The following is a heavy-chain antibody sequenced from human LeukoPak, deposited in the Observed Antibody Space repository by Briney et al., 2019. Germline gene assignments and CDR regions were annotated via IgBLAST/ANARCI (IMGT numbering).Heavy chain of an antibody. Sequence: GGSLRLSCVVAGFSFSSHTMNWVRQAPGQGLEWVSYISDSSSYIYYAASVKGRFTISRDNAKNSLFLQMNSLRAEDTAVYYCARDFRWNDVLDSWGQGTLVTVSS. D-gene: IGHD1-1*01. CDR2: ISDSSSYI. CDR3: ARDFRWNDVLDS. CDR1: GFSFSSHT. J-gene: IGHJ4*02. V-gene: IGHV3-21*01.